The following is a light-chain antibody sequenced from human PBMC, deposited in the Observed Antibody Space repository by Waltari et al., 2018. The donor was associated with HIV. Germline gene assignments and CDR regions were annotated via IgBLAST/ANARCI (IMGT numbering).Light chain of an antibody. CDR2: KNN. Sequence: SVVTQPPPASATPRQRVTITSSGSDSTISRTYVFCYQDLPGTAPKLLIYKNNQRSSGVPDRFSGSKSDTSASLAISGLRSEDEADYYCASWDDNLNSWVFGGGTKLTVL. CDR1: DSTISRTY. J-gene: IGLJ3*02. V-gene: IGLV1-47*01. CDR3: ASWDDNLNSWV.